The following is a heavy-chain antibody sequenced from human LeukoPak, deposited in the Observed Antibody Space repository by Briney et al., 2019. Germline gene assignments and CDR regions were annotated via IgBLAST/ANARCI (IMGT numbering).Heavy chain of an antibody. CDR1: GLTFSSHW. CDR2: ITNDGSST. V-gene: IGHV3-74*01. Sequence: GGSLRLSCAASGLTFSSHWMHWVRQAPGKGLVWVSRITNDGSSTTYADSVKGRFTISRDNAKNMLYLQVNSLRAEDTAVYYCTRAQTMVAYPFLYWGQGTLVTVSS. CDR3: TRAQTMVAYPFLY. D-gene: IGHD4/OR15-4a*01. J-gene: IGHJ4*02.